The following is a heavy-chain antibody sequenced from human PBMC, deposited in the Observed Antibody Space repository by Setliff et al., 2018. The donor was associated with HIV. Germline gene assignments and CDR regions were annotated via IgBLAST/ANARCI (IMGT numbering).Heavy chain of an antibody. J-gene: IGHJ4*02. CDR3: ARDGDYYDRSVHLAYYFDY. D-gene: IGHD3-22*01. V-gene: IGHV7-4-1*02. CDR2: INTETGTP. Sequence: GASVTVSCKTSGYMFSLYGIHWLRQAPGQNLEWMGWINTETGTPTYAPGFTGRSVLSLDTSVSAADLEISSLKAEDIAVYYCARDGDYYDRSVHLAYYFDYWGQGTLVTVSS. CDR1: GYMFSLYG.